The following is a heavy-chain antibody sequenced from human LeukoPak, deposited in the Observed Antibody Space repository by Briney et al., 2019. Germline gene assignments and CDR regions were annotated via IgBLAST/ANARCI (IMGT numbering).Heavy chain of an antibody. J-gene: IGHJ4*02. V-gene: IGHV1-2*06. D-gene: IGHD2-15*01. CDR3: ARVQAECSGGSCYYNY. CDR2: INPNSGGT. Sequence: ASVKVSCKASGYTFTGYYMHWVRQAPGQGLEWMGRINPNSGGTNYAQKFQGRVTMTRDTSISTAYMELSRLRSDDTAVYYCARVQAECSGGSCYYNYWGQGTLVTVSS. CDR1: GYTFTGYY.